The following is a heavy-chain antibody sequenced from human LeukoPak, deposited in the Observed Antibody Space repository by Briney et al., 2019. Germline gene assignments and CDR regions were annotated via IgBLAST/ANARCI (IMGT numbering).Heavy chain of an antibody. CDR3: AKVPSGRWFGEHGDWFDP. Sequence: GGSLRLSCAVSGFTFTDTYMTWIRQAPGKGLESLSYISPSGTDISYADSVKGRFTISRDNAKNSLYLQMNSLRAEDTAVYYCAKVPSGRWFGEHGDWFDPWGQGTLVTVSS. D-gene: IGHD3-10*01. CDR1: GFTFTDTY. V-gene: IGHV3-11*01. CDR2: ISPSGTDI. J-gene: IGHJ5*02.